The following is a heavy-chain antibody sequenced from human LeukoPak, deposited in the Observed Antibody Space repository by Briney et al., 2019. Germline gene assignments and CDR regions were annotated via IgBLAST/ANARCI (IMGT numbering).Heavy chain of an antibody. Sequence: GGSLRLSCVASGFTFSIYEMNWVRQAPGKGLEWVSYITSGGTIYYADSVKGRFTIPRDNAKNSLFLQMNSLRAEDTAVYYCARDREPDAFDIWGQGTMVTVSS. D-gene: IGHD1-26*01. CDR2: ITSGGTI. V-gene: IGHV3-48*03. CDR3: ARDREPDAFDI. CDR1: GFTFSIYE. J-gene: IGHJ3*02.